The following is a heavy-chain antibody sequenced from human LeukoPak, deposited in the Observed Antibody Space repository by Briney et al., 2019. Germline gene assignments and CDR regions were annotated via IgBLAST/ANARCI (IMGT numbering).Heavy chain of an antibody. CDR2: ISSSGSNT. V-gene: IGHV3-11*05. D-gene: IGHD3-10*01. CDR3: ATGGGSGSNYYNGMDV. CDR1: RFSFSDYY. J-gene: IGHJ6*02. Sequence: TGGSLRLSCAGSRFSFSDYYMSWIRQAPGKGLEWLAYISSSGSNTNYADSVKGRFTISRDNAKNSLYLQMNSLRAEDTAVYYCATGGGSGSNYYNGMDVRGQGTTLTVSS.